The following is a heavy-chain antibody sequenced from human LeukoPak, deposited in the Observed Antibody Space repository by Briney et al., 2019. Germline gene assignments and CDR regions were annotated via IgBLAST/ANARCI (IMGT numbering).Heavy chain of an antibody. CDR3: ARHKAAGITMFRGVPSPMDN. Sequence: PSETLSLTCAVYNGSFSDFHWSWIRQSPGKGLEWIGEINHSGIINYNPALQSRVTISVDTSKNQFSLKLSSVTAADTAVYHCARHKAAGITMFRGVPSPMDNWGQGTLVTVSS. J-gene: IGHJ4*02. V-gene: IGHV4-34*01. CDR2: INHSGII. D-gene: IGHD3-10*01. CDR1: NGSFSDFH.